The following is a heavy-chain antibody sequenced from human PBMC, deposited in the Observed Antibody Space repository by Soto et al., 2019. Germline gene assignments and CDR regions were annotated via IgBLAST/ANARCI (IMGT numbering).Heavy chain of an antibody. D-gene: IGHD2-2*01. CDR3: AKAPAIVLVPAAMGGDY. Sequence: QVQLVESGGGVVQPGRSLRLSCAASGFTFSSYGMHWVRQAPGKGLEWVAVISYDGSNKYYADSVKGRFTISRDNSKNTLYVQMNSLSPEDTAVYYCAKAPAIVLVPAAMGGDYWGQGTLVTVSS. CDR1: GFTFSSYG. J-gene: IGHJ4*02. CDR2: ISYDGSNK. V-gene: IGHV3-30*18.